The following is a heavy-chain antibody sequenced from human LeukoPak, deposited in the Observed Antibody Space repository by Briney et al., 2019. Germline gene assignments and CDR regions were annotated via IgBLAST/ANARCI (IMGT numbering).Heavy chain of an antibody. V-gene: IGHV1-18*01. D-gene: IGHD3-3*01. Sequence: ASVKVSCKASGYTFTSYGISWVRQAPGQGLECMGWISVYTGNTNYAQKLQGRVTMTTDTSTSTAYMELRSLRSDDTAVYYCARVDYDFWSGYVDYWGQGTLVTVSS. CDR3: ARVDYDFWSGYVDY. CDR1: GYTFTSYG. CDR2: ISVYTGNT. J-gene: IGHJ4*02.